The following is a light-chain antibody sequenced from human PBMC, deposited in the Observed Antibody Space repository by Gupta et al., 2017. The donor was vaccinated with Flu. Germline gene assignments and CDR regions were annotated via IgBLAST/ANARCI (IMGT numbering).Light chain of an antibody. CDR3: SSYAGSNNLV. V-gene: IGLV2-8*01. CDR1: SSDVGGYNY. CDR2: EVS. Sequence: SSDVGGYNYVSWYQQHPGKAPKLMIYEVSKRPSGVPDRFSGSKPGNTASLTVSGLQAEDEADYYCSSYAGSNNLVFGGGTKLTVL. J-gene: IGLJ3*02.